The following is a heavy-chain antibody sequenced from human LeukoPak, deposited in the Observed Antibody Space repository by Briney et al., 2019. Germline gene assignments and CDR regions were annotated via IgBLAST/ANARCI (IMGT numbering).Heavy chain of an antibody. V-gene: IGHV3-66*01. J-gene: IGHJ4*02. D-gene: IGHD5/OR15-5a*01. CDR2: VYSGGST. Sequence: GGSLRLSCAASGFSVSNYYISWVRRAPGKGLEWVSVVYSGGSTYYADSVKGRFTISRDNFNNMVDLQMDSLRAEDTAMYYCTRETASKRLHSNYFDSWGQGTLVTVSS. CDR1: GFSVSNYY. CDR3: TRETASKRLHSNYFDS.